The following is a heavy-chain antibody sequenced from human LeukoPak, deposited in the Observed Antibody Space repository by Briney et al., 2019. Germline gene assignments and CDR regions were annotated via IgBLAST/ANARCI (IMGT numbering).Heavy chain of an antibody. V-gene: IGHV3-73*01. J-gene: IGHJ4*02. Sequence: GGSLSLSCAASGLTFSGSAMQWVRQAAGRGREWVGCIRSKANRYATAYAASVKGRFTISRDDSKNTAYLQMNSLKTEDTAVYYCTRSTYNWNYLFDYWGQGTLVTVSS. D-gene: IGHD1-7*01. CDR1: GLTFSGSA. CDR2: IRSKANRYAT. CDR3: TRSTYNWNYLFDY.